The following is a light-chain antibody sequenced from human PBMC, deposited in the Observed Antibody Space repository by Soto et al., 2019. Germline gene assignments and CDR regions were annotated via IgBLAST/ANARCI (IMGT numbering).Light chain of an antibody. Sequence: QSVLTQPASVSGSPGQSITISCTGTSTDVGGYIYVSWYQQHPGKAPKLMIYDVSNRPSGVSNRFSGSKSGNTASLTISGLQAEDEADYYCSSYTGSSTLYVFGTGTKVTVL. CDR3: SSYTGSSTLYV. CDR2: DVS. CDR1: STDVGGYIY. J-gene: IGLJ1*01. V-gene: IGLV2-14*01.